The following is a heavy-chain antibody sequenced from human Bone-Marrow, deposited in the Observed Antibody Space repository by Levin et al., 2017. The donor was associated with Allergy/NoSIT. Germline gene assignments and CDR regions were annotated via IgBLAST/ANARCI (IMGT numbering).Heavy chain of an antibody. CDR2: IDWDDDK. V-gene: IGHV2-70*11. CDR3: ARTGSIRGSGTSGDDY. D-gene: IGHD3-10*01. Sequence: RRSGPTLVKPTQTLTLTCTFSGFSLSATGMYVTWIRQPPGKALEWLARIDWDDDKYYSTSLHTRLTISKDTSKNQVVLTMTNVDPVDTATYFCARTGSIRGSGTSGDDYWGHGILVTVSS. CDR1: GFSLSATGMY. J-gene: IGHJ4*01.